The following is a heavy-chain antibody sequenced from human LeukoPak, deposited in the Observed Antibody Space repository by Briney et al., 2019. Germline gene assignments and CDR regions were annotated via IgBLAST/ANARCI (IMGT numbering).Heavy chain of an antibody. J-gene: IGHJ4*02. CDR3: AIATGTFDY. Sequence: PSQTLSLTCAVSGGSISSGGYSWSWIRQPPGKGLEWIGYINHSGSTNYNPSLKSRVTISVDTSKNQFSLKLSSVTAADTAMYYCAIATGTFDYWGQGTLVTVSS. CDR1: GGSISSGGYS. D-gene: IGHD1-1*01. CDR2: INHSGST. V-gene: IGHV4-30-2*01.